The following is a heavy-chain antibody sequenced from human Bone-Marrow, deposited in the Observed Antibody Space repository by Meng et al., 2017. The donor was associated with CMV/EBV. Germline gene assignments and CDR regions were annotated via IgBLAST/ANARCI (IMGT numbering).Heavy chain of an antibody. D-gene: IGHD3-22*01. V-gene: IGHV3-30*02. CDR1: GFTFSSFA. CDR2: IRHDASGQ. J-gene: IGHJ5*02. CDR3: AQGYDSSGYYLVS. Sequence: LSLTCAASGFTFSSFAMHWIRQAPGKGLQWVAYIRHDASGQYYAESVKGRFTISRDNSKNTLYLQMNSLRAEDTAVYYCAQGYDSSGYYLVSWGQGTLVTVSS.